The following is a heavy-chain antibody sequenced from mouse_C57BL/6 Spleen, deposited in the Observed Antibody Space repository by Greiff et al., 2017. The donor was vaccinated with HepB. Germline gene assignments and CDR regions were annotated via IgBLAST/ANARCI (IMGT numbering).Heavy chain of an antibody. Sequence: VHLVESGGDLVKPGGSLKLSCAASGFTFSSYGMSWVRQTPDKRLEWVATISSGGSYTYYPDSVKGRFTISRDNAKNTLYLQMSSLKSEDTAMYYCASEDYFDYWGQGTTLTVSS. CDR3: ASEDYFDY. V-gene: IGHV5-6*01. CDR2: ISSGGSYT. CDR1: GFTFSSYG. J-gene: IGHJ2*01.